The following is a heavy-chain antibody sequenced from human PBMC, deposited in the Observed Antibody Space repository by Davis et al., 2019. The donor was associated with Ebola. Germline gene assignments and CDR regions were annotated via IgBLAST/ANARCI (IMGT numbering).Heavy chain of an antibody. Sequence: SETLSPTCPVPGGSISSRSYYWGWLRQPPGKGLEWIGSIYYSGSTYYNASLKRRVTISVDTSKNQFSLKLSSVTAADTAVYYCASIYDSSGYFDYWGQGTLVTVSS. V-gene: IGHV4-39*01. CDR3: ASIYDSSGYFDY. CDR2: IYYSGST. D-gene: IGHD3-22*01. CDR1: GGSISSRSYY. J-gene: IGHJ4*02.